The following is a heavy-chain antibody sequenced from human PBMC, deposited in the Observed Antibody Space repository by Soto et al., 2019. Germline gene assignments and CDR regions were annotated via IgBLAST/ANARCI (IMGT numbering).Heavy chain of an antibody. CDR1: GFIFSSYG. D-gene: IGHD2-8*02. CDR3: ARASVVYGISYFDY. Sequence: QVQLVESGGGVVQPGRSLRLSCAASGFIFSSYGMHWVRQAPGKGLEWVAIIWYDGSNKYYADSVKGRFTISRDNSKNTLYLQMNSLRAEDTAVYYCARASVVYGISYFDYWGQGTLVTVSS. J-gene: IGHJ4*02. V-gene: IGHV3-33*01. CDR2: IWYDGSNK.